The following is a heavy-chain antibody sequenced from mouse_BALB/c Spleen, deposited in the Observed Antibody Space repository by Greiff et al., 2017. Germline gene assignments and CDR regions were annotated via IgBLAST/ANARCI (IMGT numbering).Heavy chain of an antibody. D-gene: IGHD2-4*01. Sequence: VQGVESGPGLVAPSQSLSITCTVSGFSLTSYGVHWVRQPPGKGLEWLGVIWAGGSTNYNSALMSRLSISKDNSKSQVFLKMNSLQTDDTAMYYCAREGITTRDYAMDYWGQGTSVTVSS. V-gene: IGHV2-9*02. CDR2: IWAGGST. J-gene: IGHJ4*01. CDR3: AREGITTRDYAMDY. CDR1: GFSLTSYG.